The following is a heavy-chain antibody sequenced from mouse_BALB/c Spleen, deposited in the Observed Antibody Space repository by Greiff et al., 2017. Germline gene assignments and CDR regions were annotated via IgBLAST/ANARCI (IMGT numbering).Heavy chain of an antibody. D-gene: IGHD1-1*01. V-gene: IGHV1S81*02. Sequence: QVQLQQSGAELVKPGASVKLSCKASGYTFTSYWMHWVKQRPGQGLEWIGEINPSNGRTNYNEKFKSKATLTVDKSSSTAYMQLSSLTSEDSAVYYCARGDYYGSSLAYWGQGTLVTVSA. J-gene: IGHJ3*01. CDR1: GYTFTSYW. CDR3: ARGDYYGSSLAY. CDR2: INPSNGRT.